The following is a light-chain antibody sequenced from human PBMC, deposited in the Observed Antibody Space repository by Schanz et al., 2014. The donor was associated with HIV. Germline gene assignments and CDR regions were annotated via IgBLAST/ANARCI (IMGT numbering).Light chain of an antibody. CDR1: SSDVGGYNY. Sequence: QSALTQPASVSGSPGQLITISCTGTSSDVGGYNYVSWYQQHPGKAPKLMIYDVSNRPSGVSNRFSGSKSGNTASLTISGLQAEDEADYYCQSYDSSLSGSKVFGGGTKLTVL. CDR3: QSYDSSLSGSKV. V-gene: IGLV2-14*03. CDR2: DVS. J-gene: IGLJ3*02.